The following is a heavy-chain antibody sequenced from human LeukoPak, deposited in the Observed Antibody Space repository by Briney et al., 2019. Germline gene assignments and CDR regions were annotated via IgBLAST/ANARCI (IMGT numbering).Heavy chain of an antibody. CDR3: ARYEYSSGWYLDY. CDR2: ISSSSSTI. J-gene: IGHJ4*02. Sequence: PGGSLRLSCAASGFTFSSYSMNWVRQAPGKGLEWVSYISSSSSTIHYADSVKGRFTISRDNAKNSLYLQMNSLRAEDTAVYYCARYEYSSGWYLDYWGQGTLVTVSS. CDR1: GFTFSSYS. D-gene: IGHD6-19*01. V-gene: IGHV3-48*01.